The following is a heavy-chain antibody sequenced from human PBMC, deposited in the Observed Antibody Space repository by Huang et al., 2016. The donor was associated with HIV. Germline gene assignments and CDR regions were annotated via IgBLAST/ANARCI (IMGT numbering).Heavy chain of an antibody. D-gene: IGHD6-19*01. V-gene: IGHV1-18*01. Sequence: QVQLVQSGAELKKPGASVRVSCKASGYSLTSYDINWVRLAPGQGTEWRGWINVNNGKTEYAKNVQGRVTMTKDSSTNTAYMELRSLRSDDTAVYYCARGDSGWSYDAFNIWGQGTMVTVSS. CDR1: GYSLTSYD. J-gene: IGHJ3*02. CDR3: ARGDSGWSYDAFNI. CDR2: INVNNGKT.